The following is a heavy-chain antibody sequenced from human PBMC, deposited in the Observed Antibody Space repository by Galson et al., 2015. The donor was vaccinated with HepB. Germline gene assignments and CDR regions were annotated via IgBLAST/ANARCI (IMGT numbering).Heavy chain of an antibody. CDR2: ISYDGSNK. J-gene: IGHJ4*02. Sequence: SLRLSCAASGFTFSSYAMHWVRQAPGKGLEWVAVISYDGSNKYYADSVKGRFTISRDNSKNTLYLQMNSLRAEDTAVYYCATCATVTETYYFDYWGQGTLVTVSS. CDR3: ATCATVTETYYFDY. V-gene: IGHV3-30*04. D-gene: IGHD4-17*01. CDR1: GFTFSSYA.